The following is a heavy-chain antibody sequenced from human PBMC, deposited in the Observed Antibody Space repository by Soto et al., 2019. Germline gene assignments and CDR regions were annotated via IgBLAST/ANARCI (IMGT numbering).Heavy chain of an antibody. CDR1: GFTVGNNY. J-gene: IGHJ4*02. Sequence: SGGSLRLSCAASGFTVGNNYMSWVRQAPGKGLEWVSLIYSTGTTKYADSVKGRFTVSRDNAKNTLYLQMNSLRAEDMAVYYCAKDGRGSGSHYNSFGYWGQGTLVTVSS. D-gene: IGHD3-10*01. CDR3: AKDGRGSGSHYNSFGY. CDR2: IYSTGTT. V-gene: IGHV3-53*01.